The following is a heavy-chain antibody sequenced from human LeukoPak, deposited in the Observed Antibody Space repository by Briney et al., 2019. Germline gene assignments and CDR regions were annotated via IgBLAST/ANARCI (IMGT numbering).Heavy chain of an antibody. CDR1: GGTFSSYA. CDR2: IIPILGIA. V-gene: IGHV1-69*04. D-gene: IGHD2-2*01. CDR3: ARATREYCSSTSCYYYGMDV. Sequence: SVKVSCKASGGTFSSYAISWVRQAPGQGLEWMGRIIPILGIANYAQKFQGRVTITADKSTSTAYMELSSLRSEDTAVYYCARATREYCSSTSCYYYGMDVWGQGTTVTVSS. J-gene: IGHJ6*02.